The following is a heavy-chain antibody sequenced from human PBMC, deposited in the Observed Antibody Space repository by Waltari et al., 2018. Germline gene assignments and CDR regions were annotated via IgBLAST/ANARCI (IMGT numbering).Heavy chain of an antibody. Sequence: QVQLVQSGAEVKKPGASVKVSCKASGYTFTGYYMHWVRQAPGQGLEWMGRLAPLSGGTTYDQKCPGRFTMTMDPSISTASLELRRLRSDDPAVYYCSRDPSGSYYYYYYGMDVWGQGTTVTVSS. V-gene: IGHV1-2*06. D-gene: IGHD1-26*01. CDR2: LAPLSGGT. CDR1: GYTFTGYY. CDR3: SRDPSGSYYYYYYGMDV. J-gene: IGHJ6*02.